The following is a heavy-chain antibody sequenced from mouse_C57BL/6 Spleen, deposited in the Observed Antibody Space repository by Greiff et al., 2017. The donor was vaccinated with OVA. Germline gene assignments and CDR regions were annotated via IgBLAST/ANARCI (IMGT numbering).Heavy chain of an antibody. CDR3: TRYGDSSGYDY. Sequence: SGAELVRPGASVTLSCKASGYTFTDYEMHWVKQTPVHGLEWIGAIDPETGGTAYNQKFKGKAILTADKSSSTAYMELRSLTSEDSAVYYCTRYGDSSGYDYWGQGTTLTVSS. D-gene: IGHD3-2*02. CDR1: GYTFTDYE. CDR2: IDPETGGT. V-gene: IGHV1-15*01. J-gene: IGHJ2*01.